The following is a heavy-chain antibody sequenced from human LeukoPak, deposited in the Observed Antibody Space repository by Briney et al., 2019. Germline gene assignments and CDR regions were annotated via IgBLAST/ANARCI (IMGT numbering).Heavy chain of an antibody. V-gene: IGHV1-8*01. Sequence: SVKVSCKASGYTFTSYDINWVRQATGQGLEWMGWMNPNSGNTGYAQKFQGRITMTRNTSISTAYMELSSLTSEDTAVYYCARIAAAGNRRLNYWGQETLVTVSS. D-gene: IGHD6-13*01. CDR1: GYTFTSYD. CDR2: MNPNSGNT. J-gene: IGHJ4*02. CDR3: ARIAAAGNRRLNY.